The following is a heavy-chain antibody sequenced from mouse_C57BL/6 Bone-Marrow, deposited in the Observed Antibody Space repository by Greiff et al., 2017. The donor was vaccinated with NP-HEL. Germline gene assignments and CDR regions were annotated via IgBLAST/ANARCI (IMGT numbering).Heavy chain of an antibody. V-gene: IGHV1-22*01. CDR3: AGNCADWYFDV. Sequence: VQLQQSGPELVKPGASVKMSCKASGYTFTDYNLHWVKQSHGKSLEWIGYINPNNGGTSYNQKFKGKATLTVNKSSSTAYMELRSLTSEDSAGYYCAGNCADWYFDVWGTGTTVTVSS. CDR1: GYTFTDYN. D-gene: IGHD4-1*01. CDR2: INPNNGGT. J-gene: IGHJ1*03.